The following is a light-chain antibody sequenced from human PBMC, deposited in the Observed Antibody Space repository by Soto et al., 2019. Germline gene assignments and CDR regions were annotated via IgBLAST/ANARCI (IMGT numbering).Light chain of an antibody. CDR1: SSNIGNNY. Sequence: QSALTQPPSVSAAPGQKVTISCSGSSSNIGNNYVSWYQQLPGTAPKLLIYDNNKRPSGIPDRFSGSKSGTSATLGITGLQTGDEADYYCGTWDSSLVVFGGGTQLTVL. CDR3: GTWDSSLVV. J-gene: IGLJ2*01. V-gene: IGLV1-51*01. CDR2: DNN.